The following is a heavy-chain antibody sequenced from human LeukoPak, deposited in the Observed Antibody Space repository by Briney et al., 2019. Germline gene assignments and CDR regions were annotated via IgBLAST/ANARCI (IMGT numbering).Heavy chain of an antibody. D-gene: IGHD3-10*01. V-gene: IGHV4-39*01. CDR3: ARKHVYYGSGSYGEWFDP. CDR2: IYYSGST. CDR1: GGSISNSRYY. J-gene: IGHJ5*02. Sequence: SETLSLTCTVSGGSISNSRYYWGWIRQPPGKGLEWIGSIYYSGSTYYNPSLKSRVTISVDTSKNQFSLKLSSVTAADTAVYYCARKHVYYGSGSYGEWFDPWGQGTLVTVSS.